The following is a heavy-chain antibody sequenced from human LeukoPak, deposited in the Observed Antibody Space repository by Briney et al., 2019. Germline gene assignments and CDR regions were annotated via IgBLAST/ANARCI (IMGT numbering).Heavy chain of an antibody. Sequence: SETLSLTCTVSGGSISSYYWSWLRQPPGKGLEWIGYIYYSGRTNYNPSLKSRVTISIDTSKNQFSLKLSSVTAADTAVYYCARDQYYYGSGSPIDPWGQGTLVTVSS. CDR3: ARDQYYYGSGSPIDP. CDR1: GGSISSYY. V-gene: IGHV4-59*01. CDR2: IYYSGRT. J-gene: IGHJ5*02. D-gene: IGHD3-10*01.